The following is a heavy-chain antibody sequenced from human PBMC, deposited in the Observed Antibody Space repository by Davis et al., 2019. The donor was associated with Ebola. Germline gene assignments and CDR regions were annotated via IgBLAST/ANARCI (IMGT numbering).Heavy chain of an antibody. CDR2: IIPIFGTA. D-gene: IGHD3-16*02. CDR1: GGTFSSYA. J-gene: IGHJ5*02. Sequence: AASVKVSCKASGGTFSSYAISWVRQAPGQGLEWMGGIIPIFGTANYAQKFQGRVTITADESTSTAYMELSSLRSEDTAVYYCASRLHLGELSLANWFDPWGQGTLVTVSS. CDR3: ASRLHLGELSLANWFDP. V-gene: IGHV1-69*13.